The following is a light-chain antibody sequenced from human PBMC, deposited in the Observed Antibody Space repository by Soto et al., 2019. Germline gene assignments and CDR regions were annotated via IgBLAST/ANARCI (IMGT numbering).Light chain of an antibody. CDR1: SSDVGGYKY. Sequence: QSVLTQPASVSGSPGQSITISCTGTSSDVGGYKYVSWYQKYPGKAPKLMLYEVSNRPSGVSNRFSGSKSGNTASLTISGLQAEDEADYYCSSYTSSSTLVVFGGGTKVTVL. V-gene: IGLV2-14*01. J-gene: IGLJ2*01. CDR3: SSYTSSSTLVV. CDR2: EVS.